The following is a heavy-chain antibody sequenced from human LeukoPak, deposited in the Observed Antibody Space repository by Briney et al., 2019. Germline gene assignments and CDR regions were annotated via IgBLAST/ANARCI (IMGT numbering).Heavy chain of an antibody. CDR1: GFTFSSYS. V-gene: IGHV3-48*01. J-gene: IGHJ4*02. CDR2: ISRSSSTI. D-gene: IGHD1-1*01. Sequence: GGSLRLSCAASGFTFSSYSMSWVRQAPGEGLEWISYISRSSSTIYYADSVRGRFTISRDNGKNSLYLQMDSLRAEDTAVYFCARVVTVSGRRLDHWGQGTLVTVSS. CDR3: ARVVTVSGRRLDH.